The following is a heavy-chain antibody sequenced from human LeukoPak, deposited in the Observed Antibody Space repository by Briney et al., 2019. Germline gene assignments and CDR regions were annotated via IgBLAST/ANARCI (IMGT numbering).Heavy chain of an antibody. J-gene: IGHJ4*02. D-gene: IGHD3-10*01. CDR3: ARTSMVRGVPYYFDY. V-gene: IGHV3-23*01. CDR1: GFTFSSYA. Sequence: GGSLRLSCAASGFTFSSYAKSWVRQAPGKGLEWVSGISVSSGSTYYADSVKGRFTISRDNSKNTLYLQMNSLRAEDTAVYYCARTSMVRGVPYYFDYWGQGTLVTVSS. CDR2: ISVSSGST.